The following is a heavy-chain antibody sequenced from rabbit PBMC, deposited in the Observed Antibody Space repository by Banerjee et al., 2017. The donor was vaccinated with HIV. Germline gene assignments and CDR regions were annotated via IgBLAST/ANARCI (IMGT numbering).Heavy chain of an antibody. CDR1: GFSLSSYW. V-gene: IGHV1S40*01. D-gene: IGHD2-1*01. J-gene: IGHJ4*01. CDR2: IYAGSSDIT. CDR3: ARGVADDGDGYNL. Sequence: QSLEESGGDLVKPGASLTLTCTASGFSLSSYWICWVRQAPGKGLEWIACIYAGSSDITYYASWANGRFTISKTSSTTVTLQMTSLTVADTATYFCARGVADDGDGYNLWGPGTLVTVS.